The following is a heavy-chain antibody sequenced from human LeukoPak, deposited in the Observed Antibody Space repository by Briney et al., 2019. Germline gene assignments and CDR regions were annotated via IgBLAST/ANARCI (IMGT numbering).Heavy chain of an antibody. CDR2: ISGSGGST. CDR3: AKGSGWYV. D-gene: IGHD6-19*01. CDR1: GFTYSSSS. V-gene: IGHV3-23*01. J-gene: IGHJ4*02. Sequence: PGGSLRLSCAASGFTYSSSSMSWVRQDPGKGLEWVSVISGSGGSTDYADSVKGRFTISRDNSKNTLYLQINSLRAEDTAVYYCAKGSGWYVWGQGTLVTVSS.